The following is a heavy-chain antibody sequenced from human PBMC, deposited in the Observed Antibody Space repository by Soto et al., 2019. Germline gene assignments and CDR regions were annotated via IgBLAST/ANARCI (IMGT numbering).Heavy chain of an antibody. J-gene: IGHJ3*01. V-gene: IGHV1-69*01. CDR3: ARDLADVHLWDAFDV. CDR1: GDTFNSYG. CDR2: IVPMFGTT. D-gene: IGHD6-13*01. Sequence: QVQLVQSGPELKKPGSSVKVSCKAPGDTFNSYGISWVRQAPGQGLEWMGGIVPMFGTTNLALKFEDRVTITADELTTTVYMEIRCLTSEDTAVYYCARDLADVHLWDAFDVWVHGTRVTVSS.